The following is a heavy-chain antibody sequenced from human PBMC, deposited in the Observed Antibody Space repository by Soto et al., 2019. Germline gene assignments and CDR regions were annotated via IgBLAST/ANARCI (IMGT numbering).Heavy chain of an antibody. CDR3: ARDRLRGYDGSGVHS. J-gene: IGHJ4*02. CDR1: GYSFSSYG. D-gene: IGHD3-22*01. V-gene: IGHV1-18*03. CDR2: INTYNGNR. Sequence: QVQLVQSGAELRKPGASVKVSCKASGYSFSSYGINWVRQAPGQGLEWRGWINTYNGNRNYAQKFEDRVTMTTATPTNTVYMELRSLKSDDMAIYYCARDRLRGYDGSGVHSWGQGPLVTVSS.